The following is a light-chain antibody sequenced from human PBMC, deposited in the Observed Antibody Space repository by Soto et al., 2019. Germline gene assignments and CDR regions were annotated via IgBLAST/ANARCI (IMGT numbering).Light chain of an antibody. CDR3: QQYNKWPRT. Sequence: EVVMPQSPATLSVSPGERATLSCKASQSVRNNLVWYLQKPGQAPRPIIYDATTRATGIPVRFSGSGSGTEFTLTMSSLQSEDFAVYYCQQYNKWPRTFGQGTKVDI. CDR2: DAT. J-gene: IGKJ1*01. V-gene: IGKV3-15*01. CDR1: QSVRNN.